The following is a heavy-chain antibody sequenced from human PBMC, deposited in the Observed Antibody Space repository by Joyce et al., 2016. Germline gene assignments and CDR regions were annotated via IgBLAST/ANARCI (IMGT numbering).Heavy chain of an antibody. D-gene: IGHD2-21*01. CDR2: IRSNLYGGTT. CDR1: GFRFGDYA. Sequence: EVHLVESGGGLVNPGRSLRLSCIVSGFRFGDYAMSWFRQAPGKGLEWVGFIRSNLYGGTTEYAASVKGRFTLSRDDSENIAYLEMNGLKTEDTGVYFRSRCDVTDDYGDYWGQGTLVTVSS. V-gene: IGHV3-49*05. J-gene: IGHJ4*02. CDR3: SRCDVTDDYGDY.